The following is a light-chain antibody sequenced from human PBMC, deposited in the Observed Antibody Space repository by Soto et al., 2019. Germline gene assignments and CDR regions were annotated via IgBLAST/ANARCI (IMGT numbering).Light chain of an antibody. V-gene: IGLV2-14*01. J-gene: IGLJ1*01. CDR2: DVS. CDR1: SSDVGGYNY. CDR3: SSYTSSSTPYV. Sequence: QSVLTQPASVSGSPGQSITISCTGTSSDVGGYNYVSWYQQHPGKAPKLMIYDVSNRPSGVSNRFSGSTSGNTAALAMCGLPAEEEADYYCSSYTSSSTPYVFGTGTKVTVL.